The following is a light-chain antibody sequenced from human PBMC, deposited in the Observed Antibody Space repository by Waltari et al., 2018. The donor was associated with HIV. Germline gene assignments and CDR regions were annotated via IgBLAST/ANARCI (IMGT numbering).Light chain of an antibody. CDR3: QSYDSRLSGLV. V-gene: IGLV1-40*01. Sequence: QSVLTQPPSVSGAPGQRVTISCTGSSSNIGAGFDVHWYPQRHETAPKLLLQGNINRPLWVPDRFSGSKSGTSASLAITGLQAEDEADYYCQSYDSRLSGLVFGGGTKLAVL. CDR2: GNI. J-gene: IGLJ3*02. CDR1: SSNIGAGFD.